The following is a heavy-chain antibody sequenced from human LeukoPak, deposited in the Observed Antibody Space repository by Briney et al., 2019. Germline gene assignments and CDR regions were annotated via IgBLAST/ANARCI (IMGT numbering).Heavy chain of an antibody. Sequence: PSETLSLTCTVSGGSISSYYWSWIRQPPGKGLEWIGYIYYSGSTNYNPSLKSRVTISVDTSKNQFSLKLGSVTAADTAVYYCARSYYDSSGYVDYWGQGTLVTVSS. V-gene: IGHV4-59*08. CDR2: IYYSGST. D-gene: IGHD3-22*01. CDR1: GGSISSYY. CDR3: ARSYYDSSGYVDY. J-gene: IGHJ4*02.